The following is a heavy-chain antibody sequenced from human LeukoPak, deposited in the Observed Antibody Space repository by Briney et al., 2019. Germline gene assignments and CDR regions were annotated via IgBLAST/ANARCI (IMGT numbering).Heavy chain of an antibody. Sequence: ASVKVSCKASGYTFSSYGISWVRQAPGQGLEWMGWICAYNGNTNYAQKVQGRVTMTTVTSTSTAYMELRSLRSDDTAVYYCARDPPDSYYDSSRLDAFDVWGQGTMVTVSS. CDR2: ICAYNGNT. V-gene: IGHV1-18*01. CDR3: ARDPPDSYYDSSRLDAFDV. J-gene: IGHJ3*01. CDR1: GYTFSSYG. D-gene: IGHD3-22*01.